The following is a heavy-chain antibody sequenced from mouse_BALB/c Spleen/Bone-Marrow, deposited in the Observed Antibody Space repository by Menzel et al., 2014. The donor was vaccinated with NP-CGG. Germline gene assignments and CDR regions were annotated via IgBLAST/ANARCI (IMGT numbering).Heavy chain of an antibody. CDR1: GYAFTNYL. CDR2: IDPRSGGT. V-gene: IGHV1-54*03. Sequence: VQLQESGAELVRPGTSVKVSCKASGYAFTNYLIEWVKQRPGQGLEWIGVIDPRSGGTDYNEKFKGKAPLTADKSSSTAYMQLNSLTSGDSAVYFCARGGITTVVPYSMGYWGQGTSVTVSS. J-gene: IGHJ4*01. CDR3: ARGGITTVVPYSMGY. D-gene: IGHD1-1*01.